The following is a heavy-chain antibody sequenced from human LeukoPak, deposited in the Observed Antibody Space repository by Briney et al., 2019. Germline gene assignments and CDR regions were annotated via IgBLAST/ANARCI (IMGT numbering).Heavy chain of an antibody. V-gene: IGHV4-34*01. J-gene: IGHJ4*02. D-gene: IGHD3-22*01. Sequence: SETLSLTCAVYGGSFSGYYWSWIRQPPGKGLEWIGEINHSGSTNYNPSLKSRVTISVDTSKNQFSLKLSSVTAADTAVYYCARVTTGGYYNYWGQGTLVTVSS. CDR3: ARVTTGGYYNY. CDR2: INHSGST. CDR1: GGSFSGYY.